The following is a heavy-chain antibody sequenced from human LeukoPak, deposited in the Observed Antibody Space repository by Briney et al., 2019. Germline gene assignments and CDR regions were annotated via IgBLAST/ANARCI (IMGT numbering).Heavy chain of an antibody. D-gene: IGHD2-21*02. V-gene: IGHV4-4*07. J-gene: IGHJ4*02. CDR3: ARQGVATAIDY. CDR1: GGSISSYY. CDR2: IYASGNT. Sequence: MSSETLSLTCTVSGGSISSYYWSWIRQPAGKGLEWIGRIYASGNTNYNPSLKSRVTMSVDTSKNLFALKLSSVTAADTAVYYCARQGVATAIDYWGQGTLVTVSS.